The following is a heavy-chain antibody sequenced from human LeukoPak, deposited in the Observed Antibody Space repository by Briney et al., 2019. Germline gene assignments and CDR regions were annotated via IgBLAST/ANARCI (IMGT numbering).Heavy chain of an antibody. CDR3: ANFVDTSMGGNDY. Sequence: PGGSLRLSCAASGFTFSSHAMSWVRRAPGKGLEWVSAISSSSDHIYYADSVQGRFTISRDNSKNTLYLQMNSLRAEDTALYYCANFVDTSMGGNDYWGQGTLVTVSS. CDR2: ISSSSDHI. CDR1: GFTFSSHA. J-gene: IGHJ4*02. D-gene: IGHD5-18*01. V-gene: IGHV3-23*01.